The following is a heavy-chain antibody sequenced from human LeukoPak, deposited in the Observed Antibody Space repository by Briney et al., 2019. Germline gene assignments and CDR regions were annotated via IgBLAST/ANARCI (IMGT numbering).Heavy chain of an antibody. CDR2: INPSGGST. Sequence: GVSVKVSCKASGYTFTSYYTHWVRQAPGQGLEWMGIINPSGGSTSYAQKFQGRVTMTRDTSTSTVYMELSSLRSEDTAVYYCASAGGSGSYYFYWGQGTLVTVSS. D-gene: IGHD3-10*01. J-gene: IGHJ4*02. V-gene: IGHV1-46*01. CDR1: GYTFTSYY. CDR3: ASAGGSGSYYFY.